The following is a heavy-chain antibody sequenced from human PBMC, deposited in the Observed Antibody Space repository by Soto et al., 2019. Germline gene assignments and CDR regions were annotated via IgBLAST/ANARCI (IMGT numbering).Heavy chain of an antibody. CDR3: ARTYYYDSSGSPDYYYYGMDV. CDR1: GGTFSSYA. D-gene: IGHD3-22*01. J-gene: IGHJ6*02. CDR2: IIPIFGTA. V-gene: IGHV1-69*13. Sequence: GASVKVSCKASGGTFSSYAISWVRQAPGQGLEWMGGIIPIFGTANYAQKFQGRVTITADESTSTAYMELSSLRSGDTAVYYCARTYYYDSSGSPDYYYYGMDVWGQGTTVTVSS.